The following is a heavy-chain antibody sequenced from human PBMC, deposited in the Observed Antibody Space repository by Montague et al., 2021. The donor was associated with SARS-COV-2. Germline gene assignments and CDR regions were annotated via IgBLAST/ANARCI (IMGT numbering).Heavy chain of an antibody. CDR3: ARGRQEVGIYFDP. V-gene: IGHV4-39*07. D-gene: IGHD1-1*01. CDR2: ISYSGAT. J-gene: IGHJ5*02. Sequence: SETLSLTCTVSGGSMSTVYYYWGWVRQTPGKGLDWVGSISYSGATYYNLSPETRVSISRDTSKSQFSLKLRSVTDAATATYYCARGRQEVGIYFDPWGHGTLVTVSS. CDR1: GGSMSTVYYY.